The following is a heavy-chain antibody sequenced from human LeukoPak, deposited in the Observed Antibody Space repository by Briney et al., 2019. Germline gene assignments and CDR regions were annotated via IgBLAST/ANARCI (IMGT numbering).Heavy chain of an antibody. CDR3: ARLQTWGYLDY. V-gene: IGHV4-59*08. CDR2: IYYSGST. Sequence: SETLSLTCTVSGGSISSNYWSWIRQPPGKGLEWIGHIYYSGSTNYNPSLKSRVTISVDTSKNQFSLKVSSVTAADTAVYYCARLQTWGYLDYWGQGTLVTVPS. CDR1: GGSISSNY. D-gene: IGHD7-27*01. J-gene: IGHJ4*02.